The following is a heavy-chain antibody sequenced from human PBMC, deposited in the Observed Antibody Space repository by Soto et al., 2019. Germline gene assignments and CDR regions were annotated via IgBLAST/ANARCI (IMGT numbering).Heavy chain of an antibody. CDR3: VRDSHGDY. J-gene: IGHJ4*02. V-gene: IGHV3-74*01. CDR1: GFTFSNYW. CDR2: IDHDGPT. Sequence: EVQLVESGGGLVQPGGSLRLSCAGSGFTFSNYWMHWVRQAPGKGLEWVSRIDHDGPTDYADSVRGRFTISRDKAENTLYLPMKSIRNEDTAVYYCVRDSHGDYWGQGTLVTVSS.